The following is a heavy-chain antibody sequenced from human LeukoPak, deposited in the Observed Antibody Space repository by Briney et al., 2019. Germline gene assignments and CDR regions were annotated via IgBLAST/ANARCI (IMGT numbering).Heavy chain of an antibody. CDR2: INTDGSST. D-gene: IGHD7-27*01. CDR1: GFTFSSYW. Sequence: GGSLRLSCAASGFTFSSYWMHWVRQAPGKGLVWVSRINTDGSSTSYADSVKGRFTISRDNAKNTLYLQMNSLRAEDTAVYYCAKRGGTGEALDVWGKGTTVTVSS. CDR3: AKRGGTGEALDV. J-gene: IGHJ6*04. V-gene: IGHV3-74*01.